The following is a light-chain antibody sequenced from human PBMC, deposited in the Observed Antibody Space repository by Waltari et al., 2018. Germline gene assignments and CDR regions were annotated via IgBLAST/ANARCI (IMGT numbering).Light chain of an antibody. CDR3: QSADDSGTYVV. Sequence: SYELTQPPSESVSPGQTAKITCSGEALPSQHVYWYQQKSGQAPLLVIFKDTERPSGIPERFSGSTSGTTVTLTISGVQAEDEAEYFCQSADDSGTYVVFGGGTRLTIL. CDR2: KDT. J-gene: IGLJ2*01. CDR1: ALPSQH. V-gene: IGLV3-25*03.